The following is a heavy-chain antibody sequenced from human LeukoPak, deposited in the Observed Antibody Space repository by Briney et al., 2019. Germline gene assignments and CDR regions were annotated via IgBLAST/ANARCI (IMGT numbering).Heavy chain of an antibody. J-gene: IGHJ3*02. CDR1: GFTFSSYA. CDR3: ARDLANAFDI. V-gene: IGHV3-30-3*01. CDR2: ISYDGSNK. Sequence: GGSLRLSCAASGFTFSSYAMHWVRQAPGKGLEWVAVISYDGSNKYYADSVKGRFTISRDNSKNTLYLQMNSLRAEDTAVYYCARDLANAFDIWGQETMVTVSS.